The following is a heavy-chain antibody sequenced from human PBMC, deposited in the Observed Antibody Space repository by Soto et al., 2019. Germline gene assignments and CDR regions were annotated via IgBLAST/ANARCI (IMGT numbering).Heavy chain of an antibody. D-gene: IGHD2-8*01. CDR2: IIPIFGTA. J-gene: IGHJ6*02. CDR3: ARWKLYCSNGVCYTGYYYYGMDV. Sequence: QVQLVQSGAEVKKPGSSVKVSCKASGGTFSSYAISWVRQAPGQGLEWMGGIIPIFGTANYAQKFQGRVTITADESTSTAYMELSSLRSEDTAVYYCARWKLYCSNGVCYTGYYYYGMDVWGQGTTVTVSS. CDR1: GGTFSSYA. V-gene: IGHV1-69*01.